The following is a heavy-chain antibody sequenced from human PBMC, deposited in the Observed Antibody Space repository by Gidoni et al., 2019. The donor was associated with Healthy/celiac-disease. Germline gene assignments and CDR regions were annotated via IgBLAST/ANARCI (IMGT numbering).Heavy chain of an antibody. CDR1: GFTFSSYG. V-gene: IGHV3-33*01. CDR2: IWYEGSNK. J-gene: IGHJ4*02. D-gene: IGHD6-13*01. CDR3: ARGPVGSWYGSLDY. Sequence: RSLRLSCSASGFTFSSYGMHRVRQAPGKGLEWVAVIWYEGSNKYYADSVKGRFTISRDNSKNTLYLQMNSLRAEDTAVYYCARGPVGSWYGSLDYWGQGTLVTVSS.